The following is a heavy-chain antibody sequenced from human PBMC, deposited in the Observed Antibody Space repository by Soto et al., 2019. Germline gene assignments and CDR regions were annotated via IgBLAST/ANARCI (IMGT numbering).Heavy chain of an antibody. J-gene: IGHJ4*02. V-gene: IGHV3-74*01. CDR1: GFTFSSYW. Sequence: GGSLRLSCAASGFTFSSYWMHWVRQAPGKGLEWVSRMNMDGNRISYVDSVKGRCTISRDNSKNTLYLQMNSLRAEDTAVYYCAKKSSGNSYFYFDYWGQGALVTVSS. CDR2: MNMDGNRI. D-gene: IGHD1-26*01. CDR3: AKKSSGNSYFYFDY.